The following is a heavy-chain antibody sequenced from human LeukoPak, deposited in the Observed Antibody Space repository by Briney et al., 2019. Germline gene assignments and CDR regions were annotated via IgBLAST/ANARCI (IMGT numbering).Heavy chain of an antibody. D-gene: IGHD2-15*01. CDR3: ARYWNYCSGGSCRPYYFDY. J-gene: IGHJ4*02. CDR2: ISAYNGNT. CDR1: GYTFTSYG. V-gene: IGHV1-18*01. Sequence: GASVKVSCKVSGYTFTSYGISWVRQAPGQGLEWMGWISAYNGNTNYAQKLQGRVTMTTDTSTSTAYMELRSLRSDDTAVYYCARYWNYCSGGSCRPYYFDYWGQGTLVTVSS.